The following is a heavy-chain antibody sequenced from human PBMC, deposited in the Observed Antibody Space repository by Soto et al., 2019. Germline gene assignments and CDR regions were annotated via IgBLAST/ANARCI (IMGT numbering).Heavy chain of an antibody. CDR2: IYYSGST. CDR1: GGSISRSSYY. J-gene: IGHJ4*02. D-gene: IGHD3-22*01. Sequence: LEILSLTGTVSGGSISRSSYYWGWIRQPPWEGLEWIGSIYYSGSTYYNPSLKSLGTISVATVKNQFSLKLSSVTAADTAVYYSATGRYYDSSGYLPFEYWGQGTMETVSS. V-gene: IGHV4-39*01. CDR3: ATGRYYDSSGYLPFEY.